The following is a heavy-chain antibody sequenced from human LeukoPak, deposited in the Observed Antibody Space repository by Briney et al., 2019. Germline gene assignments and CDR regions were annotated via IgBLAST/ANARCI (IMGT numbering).Heavy chain of an antibody. CDR3: ARVPGILTGYYYY. CDR1: GFTFSSYG. Sequence: GGSLRLSCAASGFTFSSYGMHWVRQAPGKGLEWVAVISYDGSSKYYADSVKGRFTISRDNSKNTLYLQMNSLRAEDTAVYYCARVPGILTGYYYYWGQGTLVTVSS. CDR2: ISYDGSSK. J-gene: IGHJ4*02. D-gene: IGHD3-9*01. V-gene: IGHV3-30*03.